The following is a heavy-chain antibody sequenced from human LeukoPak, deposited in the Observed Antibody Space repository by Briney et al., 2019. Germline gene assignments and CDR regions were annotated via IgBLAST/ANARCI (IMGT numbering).Heavy chain of an antibody. J-gene: IGHJ4*02. D-gene: IGHD6-13*01. CDR2: INAGNGNT. Sequence: GASVKVSCKASGYTFTSYAMHWVRQAPGQRLEWMGWINAGNGNTKYSQKFQGRVTITRDTSASTAYMELSSLRSEDTAVYYCAREWAAHGQLVPYYFDYWGQGTLVTVSS. CDR1: GYTFTSYA. CDR3: AREWAAHGQLVPYYFDY. V-gene: IGHV1-3*01.